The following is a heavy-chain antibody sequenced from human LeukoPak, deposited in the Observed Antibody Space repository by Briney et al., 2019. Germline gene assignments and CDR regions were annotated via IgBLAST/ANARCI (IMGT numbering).Heavy chain of an antibody. J-gene: IGHJ4*02. CDR1: GESISSSY. Sequence: SETLSLTWTVSGESISSSYWSWIWQPPGERLEWIWDIYYSGSTNYNPSLKCRVTISVDTSKNQFSLRLSSVTAADTAVYYCARVNYYDSSGTDYWGQGTLVTVSS. CDR2: IYYSGST. V-gene: IGHV4-59*01. CDR3: ARVNYYDSSGTDY. D-gene: IGHD3-22*01.